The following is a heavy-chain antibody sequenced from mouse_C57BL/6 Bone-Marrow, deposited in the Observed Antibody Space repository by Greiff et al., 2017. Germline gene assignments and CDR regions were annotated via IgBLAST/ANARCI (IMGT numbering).Heavy chain of an antibody. J-gene: IGHJ1*03. CDR1: GYAFSSSW. CDR3: AREGYFDV. V-gene: IGHV1-82*01. CDR2: IYPGDGDT. Sequence: QVQLQQSGPELVKPGASVKISCKASGYAFSSSWMNWVKQRPGKGLEWIGRIYPGDGDTNYNGKFKGKATLTADKSSSTADMQLSSLTSEDSAVYFCAREGYFDVWGTGTTVTVSS.